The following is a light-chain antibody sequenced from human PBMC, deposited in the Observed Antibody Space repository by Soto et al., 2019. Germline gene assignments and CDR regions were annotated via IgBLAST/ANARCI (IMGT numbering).Light chain of an antibody. CDR1: SSNIGSNY. J-gene: IGLJ2*01. CDR2: RND. Sequence: QSVLTQPPSASGTLGQRVTISCSGTSSNIGSNYVYWYQQVPGSAPKLLIYRNDQRPSGVPDRFSGSKSGTSASLAITGLRSEEEADYYCAAWDDSWIAPKLFGGGTKLTVL. V-gene: IGLV1-47*01. CDR3: AAWDDSWIAPKL.